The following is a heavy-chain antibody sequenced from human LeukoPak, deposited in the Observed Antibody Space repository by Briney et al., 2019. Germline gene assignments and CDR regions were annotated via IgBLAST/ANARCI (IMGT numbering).Heavy chain of an antibody. V-gene: IGHV4-4*07. Sequence: SETLSLTCTVSGGSISSYYWSWIRQPAGKGLEWIGRIYTSGSTNYNPSLKSRVTMSVDTSKNQFSLKLSSVTAADTAVYYCARDCSSTSCQASYFQHWGQGTLVTVSS. J-gene: IGHJ1*01. D-gene: IGHD2-2*01. CDR1: GGSISSYY. CDR2: IYTSGST. CDR3: ARDCSSTSCQASYFQH.